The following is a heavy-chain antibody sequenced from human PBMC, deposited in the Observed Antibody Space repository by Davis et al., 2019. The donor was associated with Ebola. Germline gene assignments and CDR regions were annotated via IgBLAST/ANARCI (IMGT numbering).Heavy chain of an antibody. CDR2: IYYSGST. V-gene: IGHV4-59*01. CDR1: GGSISSYY. J-gene: IGHJ4*02. CDR3: ARDISY. Sequence: MPSETLSLTCTVSGGSISSYYWSWIRQPPGKGLEWIGYIYYSGSTNYNPSLKSRVTISVDTSKNQFSLKLSSVTAADTAVYYCARDISYRGQGTLVTVSS.